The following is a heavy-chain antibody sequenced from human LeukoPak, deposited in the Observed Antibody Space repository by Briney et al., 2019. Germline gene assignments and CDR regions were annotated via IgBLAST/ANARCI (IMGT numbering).Heavy chain of an antibody. J-gene: IGHJ5*02. CDR2: ISGSGGST. V-gene: IGHV3-23*01. Sequence: GGSLRLSCAASGFTFSSYAMSWVRQAPGKGLGWVSAISGSGGSTYYADSVKGRFTISRDNSKNTLYLQMNSLRAEDTAVYYCAREPVWSGYSPWGQGTLVTVSS. D-gene: IGHD3-3*01. CDR3: AREPVWSGYSP. CDR1: GFTFSSYA.